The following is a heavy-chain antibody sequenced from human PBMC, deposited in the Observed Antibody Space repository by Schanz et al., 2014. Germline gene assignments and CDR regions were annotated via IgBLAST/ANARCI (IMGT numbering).Heavy chain of an antibody. J-gene: IGHJ4*02. CDR3: VRVSFADPRLYRGMDRDIDY. Sequence: EVQLVESGGGLVQPGGSLRLSCTASGFTFSSYSMNWVRQAPGKGLEWVSSISTSGTYMYIADSLKGRLTISRDGAKKSMYLQMNNLRAEDTAVYYCVRVSFADPRLYRGMDRDIDYWGQGTLVTVSS. D-gene: IGHD5-18*01. CDR2: ISTSGTYM. CDR1: GFTFSSYS. V-gene: IGHV3-21*01.